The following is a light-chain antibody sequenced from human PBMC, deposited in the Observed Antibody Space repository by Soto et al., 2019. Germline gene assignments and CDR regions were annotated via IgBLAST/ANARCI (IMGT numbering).Light chain of an antibody. J-gene: IGKJ1*01. V-gene: IGKV2-28*01. CDR2: LGS. CDR3: MEALQTPWT. CDR1: QSLLHSNGYSY. Sequence: DLVMTQSPVSLPVTPGEPASISCRSSQSLLHSNGYSYLDWFLQRPGQSPQLLIYLGSNRAPGVPDRFSGSGSGTDFTLKISRVEAEDVGVYYCMEALQTPWTFGQGTKVEIK.